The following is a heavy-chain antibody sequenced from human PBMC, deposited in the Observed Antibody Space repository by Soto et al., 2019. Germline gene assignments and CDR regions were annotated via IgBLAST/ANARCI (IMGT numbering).Heavy chain of an antibody. Sequence: QVQLVESGGGVVQPGRSLRLSCAASGFTFSSYGMHWVRQAPGKGLEWVAVIWYDGSNKYYADSVKGRFTISRDNSKNTLYLQMNSLRAEDTAVYYCARDSRYGYNFYYFDYWGQGTLVTVSS. J-gene: IGHJ4*02. V-gene: IGHV3-33*01. CDR1: GFTFSSYG. D-gene: IGHD5-12*01. CDR2: IWYDGSNK. CDR3: ARDSRYGYNFYYFDY.